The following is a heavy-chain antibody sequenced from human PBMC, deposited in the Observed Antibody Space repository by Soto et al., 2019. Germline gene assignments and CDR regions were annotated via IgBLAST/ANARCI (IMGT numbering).Heavy chain of an antibody. CDR3: AKHVLAVAGYLRGMDV. V-gene: IGHV3-30*18. CDR2: ISHDGSNK. Sequence: QVQLVESGGGVVQPGRSLRLSCAASGFTFSSYGMHWVRQAPGKGLEWVAVISHDGSNKYFADSVKGRFTISRDNSQNTLYLQINSLRAEDTAVYYCAKHVLAVAGYLRGMDVWCQGTTVTVSS. CDR1: GFTFSSYG. D-gene: IGHD6-19*01. J-gene: IGHJ6*02.